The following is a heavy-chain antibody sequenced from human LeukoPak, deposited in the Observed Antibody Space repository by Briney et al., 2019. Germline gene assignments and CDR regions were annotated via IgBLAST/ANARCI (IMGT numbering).Heavy chain of an antibody. D-gene: IGHD5-18*01. CDR3: ARTTEGGYTYDYFYYYYMDV. V-gene: IGHV4-59*01. J-gene: IGHJ6*03. Sequence: SETLSLTCTVSGGPISSYYWSWIRQPPGKGLEWIGYIYYSGSTNYNPSLKSRVTISVDTSKNQFSLKLSSVTAADTAVYYCARTTEGGYTYDYFYYYYMDVWGKGTTVTISS. CDR1: GGPISSYY. CDR2: IYYSGST.